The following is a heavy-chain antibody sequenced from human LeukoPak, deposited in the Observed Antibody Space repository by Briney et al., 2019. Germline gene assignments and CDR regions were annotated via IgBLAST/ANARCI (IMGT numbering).Heavy chain of an antibody. Sequence: GGSLRLSCAASGFTVSSNYISWVRQAPGKGLEWVSVIYGGGSTYYADSVKGRFTISRDNSKNTLYLQMNSLRAEDTAVYYCARDRRSNWFDPWGQGTLVTVSS. CDR2: IYGGGST. V-gene: IGHV3-66*02. CDR3: ARDRRSNWFDP. J-gene: IGHJ5*02. CDR1: GFTVSSNY. D-gene: IGHD3-16*02.